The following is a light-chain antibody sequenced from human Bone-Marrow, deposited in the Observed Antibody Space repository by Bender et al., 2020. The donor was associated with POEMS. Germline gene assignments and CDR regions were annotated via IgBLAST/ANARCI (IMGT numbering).Light chain of an antibody. CDR2: NND. CDR3: AAWDDSLNGVV. J-gene: IGLJ2*01. CDR1: SSNIGSNP. V-gene: IGLV1-44*01. Sequence: QSVLTQPPSASGTPGQRVTISCSGSSSNIGSNPVNWYQQLPGSAPKLLILNNDRRPSGVPDRISGSKSDTSASLAISGLQSEDEADYYCAAWDDSLNGVVFGGGTKLTVL.